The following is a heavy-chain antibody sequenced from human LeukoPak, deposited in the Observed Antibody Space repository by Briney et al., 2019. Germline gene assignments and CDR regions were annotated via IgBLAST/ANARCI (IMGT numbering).Heavy chain of an antibody. CDR2: IYYSGST. CDR1: GGSISSYY. J-gene: IGHJ3*02. CDR3: ARGSGYSYGYDAFDI. D-gene: IGHD5-18*01. V-gene: IGHV4-59*01. Sequence: PSETLSLTCTVSGGSISSYYWSWIRQPPWKGLEWIGYIYYSGSTNYNPSLKSRVTISADTSKNQFSLKLSSVTAADTAVYYCARGSGYSYGYDAFDIWGPGTMVTVSS.